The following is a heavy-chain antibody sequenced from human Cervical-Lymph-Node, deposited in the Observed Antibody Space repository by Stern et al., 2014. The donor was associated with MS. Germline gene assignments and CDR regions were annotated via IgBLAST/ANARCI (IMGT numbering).Heavy chain of an antibody. V-gene: IGHV3-74*02. D-gene: IGHD6-19*01. Sequence: EVQLLESGGGLVQPGGSLRLSCAASGFSFSDYWMHWVRQAPGKGLVWVSRIYSDGSGTSYADSVKGRFPISRDNAQNTLYLQMNSLRAEDTAVYYCARLGYSSAWYAGSGAFDIWGQGTMVTVSS. CDR1: GFSFSDYW. CDR3: ARLGYSSAWYAGSGAFDI. J-gene: IGHJ3*02. CDR2: IYSDGSGT.